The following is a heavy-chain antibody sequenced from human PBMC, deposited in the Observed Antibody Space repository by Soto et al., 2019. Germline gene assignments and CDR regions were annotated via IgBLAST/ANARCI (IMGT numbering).Heavy chain of an antibody. CDR3: ARGAYMNRGIINYYFDY. V-gene: IGHV3-74*01. CDR1: GFSFSSYW. J-gene: IGHJ4*02. CDR2: INNDESST. D-gene: IGHD3-10*01. Sequence: GGSLRLSCAASGFSFSSYWMHWVRQAPGKGLVWISRINNDESSTNYADSVRGRFTISRDNAKNTLYLQMNSLRVEDTAVYYCARGAYMNRGIINYYFDYWGQGTLVTISS.